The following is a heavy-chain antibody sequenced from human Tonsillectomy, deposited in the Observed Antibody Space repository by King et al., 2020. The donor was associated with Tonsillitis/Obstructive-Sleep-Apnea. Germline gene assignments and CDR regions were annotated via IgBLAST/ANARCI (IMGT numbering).Heavy chain of an antibody. CDR1: GGSFNGYY. V-gene: IGHV4-34*01. D-gene: IGHD1-26*01. J-gene: IGHJ3*01. Sequence: VQLQQWGAGLLKPSETLSLTCGVYGGSFNGYYWSWIRQPPGKGLEWIGEINHSGNTNYKPSLKSRVTISVDTSKNQFSLKLSSVTAADTAVYYCARGRRDSGSSNDAFDVWGQGTMVTVSS. CDR3: ARGRRDSGSSNDAFDV. CDR2: INHSGNT.